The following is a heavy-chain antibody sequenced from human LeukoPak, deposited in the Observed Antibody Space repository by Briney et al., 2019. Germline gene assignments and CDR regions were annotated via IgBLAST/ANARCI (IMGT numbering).Heavy chain of an antibody. Sequence: SETLSLTCTVSGGSISSYYWSWIRQPPGKGLEWIGYIYYSGSTNYNPSLKSRVTISVDTSKNQFSLKLSSVTAADTAVYYCAKSAVRGLEGRFDPWGQGTLVTVSS. D-gene: IGHD3-10*01. J-gene: IGHJ5*02. CDR1: GGSISSYY. V-gene: IGHV4-59*01. CDR3: AKSAVRGLEGRFDP. CDR2: IYYSGST.